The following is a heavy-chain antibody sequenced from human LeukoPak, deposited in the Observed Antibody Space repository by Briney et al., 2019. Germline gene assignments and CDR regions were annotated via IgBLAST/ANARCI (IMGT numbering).Heavy chain of an antibody. CDR3: ARGSSIVGAIGAFDI. CDR1: GGSISSGGYY. V-gene: IGHV4-30-2*01. Sequence: PSETLSLTCTVSGGSISSGGYYWSWIRQPPGKGLEWIGYIYHSGSTYYNPSLKSRVTISVDRSKNQFSLKLSSVTAADTAVYYCARGSSIVGAIGAFDIWGQGTMVTVSS. D-gene: IGHD1-26*01. J-gene: IGHJ3*02. CDR2: IYHSGST.